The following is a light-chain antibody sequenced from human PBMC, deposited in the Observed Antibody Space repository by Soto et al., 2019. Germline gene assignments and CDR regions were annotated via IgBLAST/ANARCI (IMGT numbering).Light chain of an antibody. CDR1: SSDVGGYNY. V-gene: IGLV2-8*01. CDR2: EVT. Sequence: QSALTQPPSASGSPGQSVTISCTGTSSDVGGYNYVSWYQQHPGKAPKLMIYEVTKRPSGVPDRFSGSKSGNTASLTVSGLQAEDEADYYCCSYAGSNNLGVFGGVTKLTVL. J-gene: IGLJ2*01. CDR3: CSYAGSNNLGV.